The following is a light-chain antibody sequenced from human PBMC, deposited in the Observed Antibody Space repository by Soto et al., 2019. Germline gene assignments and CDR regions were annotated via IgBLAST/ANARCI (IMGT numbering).Light chain of an antibody. J-gene: IGLJ2*01. CDR1: FSDVGSYNL. CDR2: EDT. V-gene: IGLV2-23*01. Sequence: QSALTQPASVSGSPGQSITISCTGTFSDVGSYNLVSWYQQHPGKAPKLMIYEDTKRPSGVSNRFSGSKSGYTASLTISGLQAEDEADYYCCSYAGSCTVVFGGGTKVTVL. CDR3: CSYAGSCTVV.